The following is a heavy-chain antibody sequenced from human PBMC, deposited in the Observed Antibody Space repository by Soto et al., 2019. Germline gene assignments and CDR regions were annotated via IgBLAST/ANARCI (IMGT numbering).Heavy chain of an antibody. J-gene: IGHJ3*02. CDR3: ARDLGLVTVLDAFDAFDI. CDR2: INSDGSGT. D-gene: IGHD2-21*02. V-gene: IGHV3-74*01. Sequence: GGSLRLSCAASGFTFSSYWMHWVRQAPGKGLVWVSRINSDGSGTTYADSVKGRFTMSRDNAKNTLYLQMNSLRAEDTAVYYCARDLGLVTVLDAFDAFDIWGQGTMVTVSS. CDR1: GFTFSSYW.